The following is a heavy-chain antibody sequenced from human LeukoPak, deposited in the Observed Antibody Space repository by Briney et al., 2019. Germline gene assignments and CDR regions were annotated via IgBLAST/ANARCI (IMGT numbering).Heavy chain of an antibody. CDR1: GYTFTGYY. J-gene: IGHJ5*02. CDR2: INPNSGGT. CDR3: ARGYFGVVPNWFDP. V-gene: IGHV1-2*06. D-gene: IGHD3-3*01. Sequence: ASVKDSCKASGYTFTGYYMHWVRQAPGQGLEWMGRINPNSGGTNYAQKFQGRVTMTRDTSISTAYMELSRLRSDDTAVYYCARGYFGVVPNWFDPWGQGTLVTVSS.